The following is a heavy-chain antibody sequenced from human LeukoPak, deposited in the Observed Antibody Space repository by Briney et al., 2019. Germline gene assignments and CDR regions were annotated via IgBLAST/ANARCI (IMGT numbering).Heavy chain of an antibody. CDR3: ARAGGSYSFDY. D-gene: IGHD1-26*01. CDR2: IDYSGTA. CDR1: GGSISNGGYY. V-gene: IGHV4-61*08. Sequence: SETLSLTCTVSGGSISNGGYYWSWVRQHPGKGLEWIGYIDYSGTANINPSLKSRGTLSIDTSRNQFSLKLSSVTAADTAMYYCARAGGSYSFDYWGQGSRVTVSS. J-gene: IGHJ4*02.